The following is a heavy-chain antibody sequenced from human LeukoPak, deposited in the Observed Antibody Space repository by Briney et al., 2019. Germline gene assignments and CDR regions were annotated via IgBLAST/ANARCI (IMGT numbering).Heavy chain of an antibody. CDR2: VKEDVSAG. Sequence: GGSLRLSCSASGFTFSTHWMTWIRQAPGKGLEWVASVKEDVSAGNYVDSVKGRFTISRDNAKNSLYLQMNSLRVEDTAVYYCARDVTHSGSYFDYWGQGTLVTVSS. J-gene: IGHJ4*02. CDR3: ARDVTHSGSYFDY. CDR1: GFTFSTHW. D-gene: IGHD1-26*01. V-gene: IGHV3-7*01.